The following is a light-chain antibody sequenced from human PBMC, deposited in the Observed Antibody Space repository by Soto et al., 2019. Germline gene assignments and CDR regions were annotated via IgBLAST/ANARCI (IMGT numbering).Light chain of an antibody. Sequence: EIVLTQSPGTLSLSPGEGATLSCRASQSVYNNYLAWYQQRPGQAPRLLISGASRRATGIPDRFSGNGSGTDFTLTISRLESEDFAVYYCQHYGTTPPHSFGQGTKLEIK. J-gene: IGKJ2*01. CDR3: QHYGTTPPHS. V-gene: IGKV3-20*01. CDR2: GAS. CDR1: QSVYNNY.